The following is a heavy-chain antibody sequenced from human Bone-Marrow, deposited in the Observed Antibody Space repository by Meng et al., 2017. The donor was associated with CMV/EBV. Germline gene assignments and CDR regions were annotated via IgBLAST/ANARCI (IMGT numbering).Heavy chain of an antibody. V-gene: IGHV4-59*01. J-gene: IGHJ4*02. D-gene: IGHD6-25*01. CDR3: AREMDAAAFDY. CDR2: IYYSGST. Sequence: SETLSLTCTVSGGSISSYYWSWIRQPPGKGLEWIGYIYYSGSTNYNPSLKSRVTISVDTSKNQFSLKLSSVTAADTAMYYCAREMDAAAFDYWGQGTRVTVSS. CDR1: GGSISSYY.